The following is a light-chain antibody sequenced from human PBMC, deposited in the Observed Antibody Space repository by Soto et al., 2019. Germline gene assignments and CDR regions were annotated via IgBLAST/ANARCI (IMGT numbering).Light chain of an antibody. CDR3: QHYGSPSLT. J-gene: IGKJ1*01. Sequence: EIVLTQSPGTLSLSPGERATLSCRASQSVTSNYLAWYQQKPGQAPRIRIFAASSRATGIPDKFSGSGSGTDFTLTISRLEPDDFAVYYCQHYGSPSLTFGQGTKVEIK. CDR1: QSVTSNY. V-gene: IGKV3-20*01. CDR2: AAS.